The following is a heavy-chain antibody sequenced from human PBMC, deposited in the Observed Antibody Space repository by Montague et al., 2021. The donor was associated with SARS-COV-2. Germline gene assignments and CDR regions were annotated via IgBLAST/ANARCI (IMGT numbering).Heavy chain of an antibody. CDR1: GDSVSRGSYY. CDR2: IYSSGST. Sequence: SETLSLTCTVSGDSVSRGSYYWGWIRQPPGKGLEWIGYIYSSGSTHYTPSLKGRVTMSLDTSKDQFSLNLSSVTATDTAVYYCARGSGFGWFDYWGQGTLVPVSS. D-gene: IGHD6-19*01. J-gene: IGHJ4*02. CDR3: ARGSGFGWFDY. V-gene: IGHV4-61*01.